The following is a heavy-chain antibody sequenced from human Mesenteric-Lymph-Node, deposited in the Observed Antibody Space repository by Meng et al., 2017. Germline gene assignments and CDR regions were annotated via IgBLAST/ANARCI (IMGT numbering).Heavy chain of an antibody. V-gene: IGHV3-53*01. CDR2: IYSGGST. J-gene: IGHJ6*02. Sequence: GESLKISCTASGFTFSSYAMSWVRQAPGKGLDWVSAIYSGGSTYYADSVKGRFTISRDNSKNTLYLQMNSLRAEDTAVYYCARESSYGSGSYYNVNYYYGMDVWGQGTTVTVSS. D-gene: IGHD3-10*01. CDR1: GFTFSSYA. CDR3: ARESSYGSGSYYNVNYYYGMDV.